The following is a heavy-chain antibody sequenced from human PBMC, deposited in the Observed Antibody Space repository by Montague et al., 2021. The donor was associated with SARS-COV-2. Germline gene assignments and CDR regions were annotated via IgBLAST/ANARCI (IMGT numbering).Heavy chain of an antibody. J-gene: IGHJ3*02. CDR1: GFSLSTSGMC. V-gene: IGHV2-70*11. CDR2: IAWDDDK. Sequence: PALVKPTQTLTLTCTFSGFSLSTSGMCVSWIRQPPGKALEWLARIAWDDDKYYSTSLETRLTISKDTSKNQVVLTMTNMDPVDTATYYCVRIWFIDHRNAFDIWGQGTMVTVSS. D-gene: IGHD3-10*01. CDR3: VRIWFIDHRNAFDI.